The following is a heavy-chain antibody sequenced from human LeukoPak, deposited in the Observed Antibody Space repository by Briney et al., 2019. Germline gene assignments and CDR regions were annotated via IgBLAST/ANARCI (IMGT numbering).Heavy chain of an antibody. V-gene: IGHV1-2*02. Sequence: ASVKVSCKASGFTFTSSAMQWVRQAPGQGLEWMGWINPNSGGTNYAQKFQGRVTMTRDTSISTAYMELSRLRSDDTAVYYCARDKIGYCSGGSCYWFDPWGQGTLVTVSS. CDR3: ARDKIGYCSGGSCYWFDP. CDR2: INPNSGGT. CDR1: GFTFTSSA. D-gene: IGHD2-15*01. J-gene: IGHJ5*02.